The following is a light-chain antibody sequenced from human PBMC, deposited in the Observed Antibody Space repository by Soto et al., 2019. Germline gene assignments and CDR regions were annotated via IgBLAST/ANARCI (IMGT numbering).Light chain of an antibody. V-gene: IGKV1-9*01. CDR1: QDITSY. CDR2: AAS. J-gene: IGKJ4*01. CDR3: QQLNSYPVT. Sequence: DIQLTQSPSFLSASVGDRVTLTCRASQDITSYLAWYQQKPGKAPKLLIYAASTLQSGVPSRFSGSGSGTEFNLTISSLQPEDFASYYCQQLNSYPVTFGGGTKVEIK.